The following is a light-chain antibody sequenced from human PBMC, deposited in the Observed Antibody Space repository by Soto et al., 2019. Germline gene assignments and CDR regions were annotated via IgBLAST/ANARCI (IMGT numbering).Light chain of an antibody. CDR3: QQRSDWPST. J-gene: IGKJ4*01. CDR2: DAS. Sequence: EIVLTQSPANLSLSPGERATLSCRASQSVSSYLAWYQQNPGQAPRLLIYDASNRATGIPARFSGSGSVTDSTLAISRLEPADFAVYYCQQRSDWPSTFGGGTKVEIK. CDR1: QSVSSY. V-gene: IGKV3-11*01.